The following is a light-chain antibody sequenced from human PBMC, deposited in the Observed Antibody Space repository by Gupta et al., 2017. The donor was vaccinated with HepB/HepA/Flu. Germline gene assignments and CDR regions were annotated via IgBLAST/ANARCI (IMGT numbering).Light chain of an antibody. Sequence: QSALTPPASVSGSPGQSITISCTGTGSDVGGYNYVSWYQQHPGKAPKLMIYDVNNRPSGVSNRFSGSKSGNTASLTISGLQAEDEADYYCSSYRSSRTRYVFGSGTKVTVL. J-gene: IGLJ1*01. CDR3: SSYRSSRTRYV. CDR2: DVN. CDR1: GSDVGGYNY. V-gene: IGLV2-14*03.